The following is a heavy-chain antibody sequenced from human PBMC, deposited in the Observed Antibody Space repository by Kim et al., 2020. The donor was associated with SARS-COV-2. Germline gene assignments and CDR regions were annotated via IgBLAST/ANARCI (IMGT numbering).Heavy chain of an antibody. CDR1: GFTFSSYW. CDR3: ARDRSPEVVWVVVLGGYYYYGLAV. D-gene: IGHD2-21*01. Sequence: GGSLRLSCAASGFTFSSYWMSWVRQAPGKGLEWVANIKQDGSEKYYVDSVKGRFTISRDNAKNSLYLQMNSLRAEDTAVYYCARDRSPEVVWVVVLGGYYYYGLAVGGRGTTVPV. J-gene: IGHJ6*02. V-gene: IGHV3-7*03. CDR2: IKQDGSEK.